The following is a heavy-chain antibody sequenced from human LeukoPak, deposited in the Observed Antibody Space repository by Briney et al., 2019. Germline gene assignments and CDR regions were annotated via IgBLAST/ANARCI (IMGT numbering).Heavy chain of an antibody. D-gene: IGHD6-13*01. CDR3: ARANSSSWWYDGNWFDP. CDR2: IYYSGST. CDR1: GCSISSYY. Sequence: SETLSLTCTVSGCSISSYYWSWIRQPPGKGLEWIGYIYYSGSTNYNPSLKSRVTISVDTSKNQFSLKLSSVTAADTAVYYCARANSSSWWYDGNWFDPWGQGTLVTVSS. V-gene: IGHV4-59*01. J-gene: IGHJ5*02.